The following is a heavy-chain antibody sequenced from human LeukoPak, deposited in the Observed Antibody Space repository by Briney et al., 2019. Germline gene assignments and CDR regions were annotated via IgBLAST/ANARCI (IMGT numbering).Heavy chain of an antibody. J-gene: IGHJ3*02. CDR1: GFTFSSYA. CDR2: ISGGGSNK. CDR3: ADGYSSSTSWYFDVFDI. Sequence: GGSLRLSCVASGFTFSSYAMHWVRQAPGKGLEWVSVISGGGSNKYYADSVKGRFTISRDNSKNTLYLQMNRLRAEDTAVYYCADGYSSSTSWYFDVFDIWGQGTMAIVSS. V-gene: IGHV3-30*04. D-gene: IGHD2-2*01.